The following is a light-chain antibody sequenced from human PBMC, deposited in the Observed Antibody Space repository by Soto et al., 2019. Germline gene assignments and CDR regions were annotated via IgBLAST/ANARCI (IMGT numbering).Light chain of an antibody. V-gene: IGLV6-57*01. Sequence: NFMLTQPHSVSESPGKTVTISCSRSRGTIATNSVQWYQLRPGNSPTTVISEDNQRPTGVPGRFSGSVDSSSMSASLTISGLNTEGEAGYYCQSFDNGNQWVFGGGTKLTVL. J-gene: IGLJ3*02. CDR1: RGTIATNS. CDR2: EDN. CDR3: QSFDNGNQWV.